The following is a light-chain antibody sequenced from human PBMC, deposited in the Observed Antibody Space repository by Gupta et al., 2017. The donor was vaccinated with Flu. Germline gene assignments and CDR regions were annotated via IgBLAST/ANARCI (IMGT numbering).Light chain of an antibody. CDR1: SSDVGRSDS. Sequence: QSALTHPASVSGSSGQSNTISCSGTSSDVGRSDSVSWYQQHPGKAPKLLIYDVSNRPSGVSSRFSGSKSGNTASLTISGLQAEDETDYYCSSYTSSSTFYVFGTGTKVTVL. CDR2: DVS. V-gene: IGLV2-14*01. J-gene: IGLJ1*01. CDR3: SSYTSSSTFYV.